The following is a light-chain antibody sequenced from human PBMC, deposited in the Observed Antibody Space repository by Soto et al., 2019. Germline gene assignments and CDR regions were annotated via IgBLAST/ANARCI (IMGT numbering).Light chain of an antibody. J-gene: IGKJ4*01. Sequence: DIVMTQSPDSLAVSVGESATIKCKSSQSVFSNSKNRNHLSWYQQKPVQPPKLLIYWATTRESGVPDRFSGSWSWTDFTLTVRGLQAEDVAIYYCHHYFRSPITFGGGTKVEIK. V-gene: IGKV4-1*01. CDR3: HHYFRSPIT. CDR1: QSVFSNSKNRNH. CDR2: WAT.